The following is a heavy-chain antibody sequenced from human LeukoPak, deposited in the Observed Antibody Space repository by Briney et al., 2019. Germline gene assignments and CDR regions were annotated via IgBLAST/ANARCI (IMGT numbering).Heavy chain of an antibody. CDR1: SYSISRDYY. CDR3: AKGGNSEYSSSSY. D-gene: IGHD6-6*01. J-gene: IGHJ4*02. Sequence: SETLSLTCAVSSYSISRDYYWGWIRQPPGKGLEWIGNIYHSGSTYYNSSLKSRLTISVDTSKNQFSLKLTSVTAADTAVYYCAKGGNSEYSSSSYWGQGTLVTVSS. CDR2: IYHSGST. V-gene: IGHV4-38-2*01.